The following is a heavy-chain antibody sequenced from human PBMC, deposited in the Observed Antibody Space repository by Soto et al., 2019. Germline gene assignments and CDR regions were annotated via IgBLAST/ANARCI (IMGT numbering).Heavy chain of an antibody. Sequence: GGSLRLSCAASGFSFTNFARSWVRQAPGKGLEWVAGIGASGDITWYADSVKGRLSISRDNSKNTLYLQLNRLRFEDTAVYYCAKDDFTDRGDDYFDYWGPGTMVTVSS. D-gene: IGHD2-21*02. CDR2: IGASGDIT. J-gene: IGHJ4*02. V-gene: IGHV3-23*01. CDR1: GFSFTNFA. CDR3: AKDDFTDRGDDYFDY.